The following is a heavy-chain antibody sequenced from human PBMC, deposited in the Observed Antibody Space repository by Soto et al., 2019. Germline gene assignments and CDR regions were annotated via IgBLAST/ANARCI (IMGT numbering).Heavy chain of an antibody. CDR2: IKHDGSEK. Sequence: GSLRLSCAASGVTFSTYWMTWVRQAPGKGLEWVANIKHDGSEKYYVDSVKGRFTISRDNAKNSLFLQMNSLRADDTAVYYCARCYDFCTYWGPGTLVTVSS. J-gene: IGHJ4*02. D-gene: IGHD3-3*01. CDR3: ARCYDFCTY. V-gene: IGHV3-7*01. CDR1: GVTFSTYW.